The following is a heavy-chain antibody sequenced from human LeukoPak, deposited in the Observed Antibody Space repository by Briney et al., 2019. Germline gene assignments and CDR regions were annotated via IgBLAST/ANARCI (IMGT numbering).Heavy chain of an antibody. D-gene: IGHD1-26*01. J-gene: IGHJ4*02. CDR1: GVSISSDY. Sequence: PSETLSLTCTVSGVSISSDYWSWIRQPPGKGLEWIGYIYFSGSTNYNPSLESRVSMSLDTSKTQFSLKLRSVTAADTAVYYCARYVRNRGTFYLDYWGQGTPVTVSS. CDR3: ARYVRNRGTFYLDY. V-gene: IGHV4-59*01. CDR2: IYFSGST.